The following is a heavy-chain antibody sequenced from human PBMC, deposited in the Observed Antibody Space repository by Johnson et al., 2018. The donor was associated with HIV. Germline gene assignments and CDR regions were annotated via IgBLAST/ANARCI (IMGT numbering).Heavy chain of an antibody. Sequence: QVQLVESGGGLVKPGGSLRLSCAASGFTFSSYGMHWVRQAPGKGLEWVAVISYDGSNKYYADSVKGRFTISRDNSKNTLYLQMNSLRAEDTAVYYCAKDMGGDRNAFDIWGQGTMVTVSS. D-gene: IGHD1-26*01. V-gene: IGHV3-30*18. CDR3: AKDMGGDRNAFDI. J-gene: IGHJ3*02. CDR1: GFTFSSYG. CDR2: ISYDGSNK.